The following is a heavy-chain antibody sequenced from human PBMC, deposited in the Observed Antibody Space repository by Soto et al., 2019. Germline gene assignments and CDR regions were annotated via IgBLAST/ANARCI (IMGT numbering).Heavy chain of an antibody. J-gene: IGHJ3*02. Sequence: PGWSLRLSCAASGFTFSSYGMHWVRQAPGKGLEWVAVIWYDGSNKYYADSVKGRFTISRDNSKNTLYLQMNSLRAEDTPVYYCARDDYYDTNDDFDIWGQGTMVTVSS. D-gene: IGHD3-22*01. V-gene: IGHV3-33*01. CDR1: GFTFSSYG. CDR3: ARDDYYDTNDDFDI. CDR2: IWYDGSNK.